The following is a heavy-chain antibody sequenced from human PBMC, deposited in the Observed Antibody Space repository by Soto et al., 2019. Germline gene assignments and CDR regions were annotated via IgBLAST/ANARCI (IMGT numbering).Heavy chain of an antibody. CDR1: GFTFSSYE. J-gene: IGHJ4*02. CDR3: AGGRTSGWYPHFDY. CDR2: ISSSGDTT. Sequence: PGGSLRLSCAASGFTFSSYEMNWVRQAPGKGLEWVSYISSSGDTTYYAGSVKGRFTISRDNAKSSLYLQMISLRAEDTAVYYCAGGRTSGWYPHFDYWGQGTLVTVSS. D-gene: IGHD6-19*01. V-gene: IGHV3-48*03.